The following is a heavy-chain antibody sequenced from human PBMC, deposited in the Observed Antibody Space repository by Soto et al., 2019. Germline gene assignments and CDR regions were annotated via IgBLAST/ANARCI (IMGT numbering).Heavy chain of an antibody. V-gene: IGHV1-69*01. Sequence: QVQLVQSGAEVKKPGSSVKVSCKSSGGTFRTFAFSWVRQAPGQGLQWMGGIVPMFGTANYAQKFQGRVTITADASTSTAYMELTSLRSEDAAVYYCARGVSDSSGYDLDSWGQGTLVTVSS. D-gene: IGHD3-22*01. CDR1: GGTFRTFA. J-gene: IGHJ4*02. CDR3: ARGVSDSSGYDLDS. CDR2: IVPMFGTA.